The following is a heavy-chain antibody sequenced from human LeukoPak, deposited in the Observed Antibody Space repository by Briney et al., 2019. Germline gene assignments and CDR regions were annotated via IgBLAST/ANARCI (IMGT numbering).Heavy chain of an antibody. CDR1: GFTFSSYG. CDR3: AKAPGDLTGWYFDL. J-gene: IGHJ2*01. V-gene: IGHV3-33*06. D-gene: IGHD7-27*01. CDR2: IWYDGSNK. Sequence: PGRSLRLSCAAAGFTFSSYGIHWVRQALGKGLEWVALIWYDGSNKYYADSVKGRFTISRDNSKNTLYLQMNSLRAEDTAVYYCAKAPGDLTGWYFDLWGRGTLVTVSS.